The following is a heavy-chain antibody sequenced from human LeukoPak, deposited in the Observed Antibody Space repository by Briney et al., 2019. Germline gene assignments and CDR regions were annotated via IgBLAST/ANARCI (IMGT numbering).Heavy chain of an antibody. Sequence: GGSLRLSCAAPGFTFSNYWMHWVRQAPGKGLEWVANIKQDGSEKYYVDSVKGRFTISRDNTKNSLCLQMNSLRADDTAVYYCGRAMDVWGRGTTVTVSS. CDR3: GRAMDV. CDR1: GFTFSNYW. CDR2: IKQDGSEK. V-gene: IGHV3-7*03. J-gene: IGHJ6*02.